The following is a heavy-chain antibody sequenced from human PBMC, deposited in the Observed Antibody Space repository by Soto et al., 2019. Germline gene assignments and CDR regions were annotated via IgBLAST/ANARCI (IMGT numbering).Heavy chain of an antibody. CDR3: ASSGWWYFDY. D-gene: IGHD6-19*01. Sequence: NPSETLTLTCTVSGGSISSSSYYWGWIRQPPGKGLEWIGSMYYSGSTYYNPSLKSRVTISVDTSKNQFSLKLSSVTAADTAVYYCASSGWWYFDYWGQGTLVTVSS. J-gene: IGHJ4*02. V-gene: IGHV4-39*01. CDR1: GGSISSSSYY. CDR2: MYYSGST.